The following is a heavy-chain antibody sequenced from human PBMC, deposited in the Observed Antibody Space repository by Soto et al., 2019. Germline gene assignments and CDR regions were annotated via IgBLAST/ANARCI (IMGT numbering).Heavy chain of an antibody. CDR3: ARDRGVNDFWSGYFPGYYYGMDV. J-gene: IGHJ6*02. Sequence: GASVKVSCKASGYTFTSYGISWVRQAPGQGLEWMGWISAYNGNTNYAQKLQGRVTMTTDTSTSTAYMELRSLRSDDTAVYYCARDRGVNDFWSGYFPGYYYGMDVWGQGTTVTVS. D-gene: IGHD3-3*01. CDR2: ISAYNGNT. CDR1: GYTFTSYG. V-gene: IGHV1-18*01.